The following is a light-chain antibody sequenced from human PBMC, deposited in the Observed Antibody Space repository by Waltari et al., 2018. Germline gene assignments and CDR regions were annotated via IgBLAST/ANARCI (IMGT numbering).Light chain of an antibody. CDR2: GAS. CDR1: QSVSRT. J-gene: IGKJ1*01. Sequence: IVLTQSPGTLSLSPWERAPLSCRTSQSVSRTLAWHQQKPGQAPQLLIYGASIRAASIADRCSGSGCATDFSLTSSSLEAEVFAVYFCQHYVRLPATFGEGTKVEIK. CDR3: QHYVRLPAT. V-gene: IGKV3-20*01.